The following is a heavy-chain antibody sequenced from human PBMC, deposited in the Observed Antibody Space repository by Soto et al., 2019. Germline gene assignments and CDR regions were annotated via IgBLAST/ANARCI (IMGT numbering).Heavy chain of an antibody. V-gene: IGHV1-18*01. Sequence: QVQLVQSGAEVKKPGASVKVSCKASGYTFTSYGISWVRQAPGQGLEWMGWISAYNGNTNYAQKLQGRVTMTTDTSKSTAYMELRSLRSDDTAVYYCARLEWELTHEGYYYYGMDVWGQGTTVTVSS. CDR1: GYTFTSYG. D-gene: IGHD1-26*01. CDR3: ARLEWELTHEGYYYYGMDV. J-gene: IGHJ6*02. CDR2: ISAYNGNT.